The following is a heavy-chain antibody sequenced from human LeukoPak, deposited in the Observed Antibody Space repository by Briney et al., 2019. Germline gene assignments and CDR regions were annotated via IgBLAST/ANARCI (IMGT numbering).Heavy chain of an antibody. CDR3: AQSSGYYY. CDR1: GFAFSDFA. CDR2: TFQGGGEI. J-gene: IGHJ4*02. V-gene: IGHV3-23*01. D-gene: IGHD3-22*01. Sequence: PGGSLRLSCAASGFAFSDFAMIWVRQPPGKGLEWVSSTFQGGGEIHYADSVRGRFTISRDNSRSTLFLQMNSLRAEDTAVYYCAQSSGYYYWGQGTLVTVSS.